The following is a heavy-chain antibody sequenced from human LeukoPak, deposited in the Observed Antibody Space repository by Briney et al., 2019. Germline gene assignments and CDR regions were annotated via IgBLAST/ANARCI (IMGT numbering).Heavy chain of an antibody. CDR2: IYHSGST. CDR3: ARVVVLVPAAILAFDY. D-gene: IGHD2-2*02. V-gene: IGHV4-38-2*02. J-gene: IGHJ4*02. Sequence: SETLSLTCTVSGYSISSGYYWGWIRQPPGKGLEWIGSIYHSGSTYYNPSLKSRVTISVDTSKNQFSLKLSSVTAADTAVYYCARVVVLVPAAILAFDYWGQGTLVTVSS. CDR1: GYSISSGYY.